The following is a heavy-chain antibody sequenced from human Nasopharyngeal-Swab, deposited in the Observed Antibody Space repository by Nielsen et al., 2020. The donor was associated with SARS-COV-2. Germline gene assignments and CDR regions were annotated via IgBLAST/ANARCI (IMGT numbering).Heavy chain of an antibody. CDR2: ISSGGTDI. V-gene: IGHV3-11*01. CDR3: ARPRIAGGARPLDY. J-gene: IGHJ4*02. Sequence: GESLKISCAASGFTFSDYYMSWIRQAPGKGLEWVSYISSGGTDINYADSVRGRFTISRDNAKNSLHLQMDSLRAEDTAVYYCARPRIAGGARPLDYWGQGTLVTVSS. D-gene: IGHD1-26*01. CDR1: GFTFSDYY.